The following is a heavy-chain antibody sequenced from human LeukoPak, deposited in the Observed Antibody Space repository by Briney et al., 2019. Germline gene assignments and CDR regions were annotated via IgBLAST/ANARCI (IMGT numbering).Heavy chain of an antibody. Sequence: GGSLRLSCAASGFTFSSYSMNWVRQAPGKGLEWVSSINSGSGYIYYADSVKGRFTVSRDNAKNSLYLQMNSLRAEDTAVYYCARVSSSWSGSFGYWGQGTLVTVSS. J-gene: IGHJ4*02. CDR2: INSGSGYI. CDR3: ARVSSSWSGSFGY. D-gene: IGHD6-13*01. V-gene: IGHV3-21*01. CDR1: GFTFSSYS.